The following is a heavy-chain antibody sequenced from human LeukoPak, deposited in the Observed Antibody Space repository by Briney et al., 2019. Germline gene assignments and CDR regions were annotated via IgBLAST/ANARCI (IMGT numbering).Heavy chain of an antibody. V-gene: IGHV3-21*01. CDR2: VSNNNNYI. CDR3: AREYYDNSGHYLD. CDR1: GFTFSAYS. Sequence: GGSLRLSCAASGFTFSAYSMNWVRQAPGKGLEWVSSVSNNNNYIHYADSVKGRFTISRDNARKSLYLQMNSLRAEDTAVYYCAREYYDNSGHYLDWGQGTLVIVSS. J-gene: IGHJ4*02. D-gene: IGHD3-22*01.